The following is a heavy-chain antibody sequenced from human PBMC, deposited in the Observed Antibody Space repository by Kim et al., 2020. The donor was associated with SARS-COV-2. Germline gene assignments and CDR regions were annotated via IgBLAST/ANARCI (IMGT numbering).Heavy chain of an antibody. V-gene: IGHV3-33*05. CDR3: AGGGQFDY. CDR2: ISYDGSNK. Sequence: GGSLRLSCAASGFIFSSYGMHWVRQAPGKGLEWVAVISYDGSNKNYADSVKGRFTVSRDNSKNTLYLQMNSLRVEDTAVYFCAGGGQFDYWGQGTLVTVS. J-gene: IGHJ4*02. CDR1: GFIFSSYG. D-gene: IGHD3-16*01.